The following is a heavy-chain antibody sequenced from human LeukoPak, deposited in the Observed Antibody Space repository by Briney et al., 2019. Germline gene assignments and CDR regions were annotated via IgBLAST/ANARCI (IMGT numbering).Heavy chain of an antibody. Sequence: PSETLSLTCTVFGGSISSSSYYWGWIRQPPGKGLEWIGSIYYSGSTYYNPSLKSRVTISVDTSKNQFSLKLSSVTAADTAVYYCARHLGYSGYDQDYWGQGTLVTVSS. D-gene: IGHD5-12*01. CDR3: ARHLGYSGYDQDY. J-gene: IGHJ4*02. CDR1: GGSISSSSYY. CDR2: IYYSGST. V-gene: IGHV4-39*01.